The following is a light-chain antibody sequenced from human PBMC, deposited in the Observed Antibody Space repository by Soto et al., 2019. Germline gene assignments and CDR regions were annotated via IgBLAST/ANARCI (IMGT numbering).Light chain of an antibody. J-gene: IGLJ1*01. CDR2: AVS. CDR3: CSHAGNNNYV. Sequence: SALTQPPSASGSPGQSVAISCTGTSRDVGGQNYVSWFQQYPGKAPKLLIYAVSNRPSGVPYRFSGSKSGNTASLTISGLRAEDEADYFCCSHAGNNNYVFGTGAKVTVL. V-gene: IGLV2-8*01. CDR1: SRDVGGQNY.